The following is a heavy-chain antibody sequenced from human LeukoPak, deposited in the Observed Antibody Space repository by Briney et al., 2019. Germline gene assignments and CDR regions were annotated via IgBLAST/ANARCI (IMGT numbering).Heavy chain of an antibody. Sequence: SVKVSCKASGGTFSSHAINWVRQAPGQGLEWMGGIIPIFGTANYAQKFQGRVTITADESTSTAYMELSSLRSEDTAVYYCARGSGTVTTRWFDPWGQGTLVTVSS. CDR1: GGTFSSHA. CDR3: ARGSGTVTTRWFDP. J-gene: IGHJ5*02. D-gene: IGHD4-17*01. CDR2: IIPIFGTA. V-gene: IGHV1-69*13.